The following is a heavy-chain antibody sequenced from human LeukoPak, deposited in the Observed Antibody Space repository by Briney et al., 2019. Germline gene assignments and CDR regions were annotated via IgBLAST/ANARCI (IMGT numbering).Heavy chain of an antibody. CDR1: GGSFSGYY. V-gene: IGHV4-34*01. J-gene: IGHJ4*02. Sequence: SETLSLTCAVYGGSFSGYYWSWIRQPPGKGLEWIGEINHSGSTNYNPSLKSRVTISVDTSKNQFSLKLSSVTAANTAVYYCARARRTTVTKTTFDYWGQGTLVTVSS. CDR2: INHSGST. D-gene: IGHD4-11*01. CDR3: ARARRTTVTKTTFDY.